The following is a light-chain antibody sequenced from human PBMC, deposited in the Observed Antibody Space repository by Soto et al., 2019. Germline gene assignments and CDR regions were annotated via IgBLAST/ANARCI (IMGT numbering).Light chain of an antibody. CDR2: TAS. J-gene: IGKJ2*01. CDR1: QSVSSSS. Sequence: EIVMTQSPATLSVSPGEGATLSCRASQSVSSSSLAWYQQRPGQAPRLLIFTASSRATGTPDRFSGSGSGTDFTLTISRLEPEDFAVYYCQLYGSSPPYIFGPGTKVDIK. CDR3: QLYGSSPPYI. V-gene: IGKV3-20*01.